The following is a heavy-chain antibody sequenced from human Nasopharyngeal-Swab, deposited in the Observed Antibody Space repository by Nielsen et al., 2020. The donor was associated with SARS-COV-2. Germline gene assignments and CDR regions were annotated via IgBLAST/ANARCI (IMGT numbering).Heavy chain of an antibody. V-gene: IGHV3-74*01. CDR3: ARGGAAAEGYSGMDV. J-gene: IGHJ6*02. CDR1: GFTFSSYW. Sequence: GESLKISCAASGFTFSSYWMHWVRQAPGKGLVWVSRINSDGSSASYADSVKGRFTISRDNAKNTLYLQMNSLRAEDTAVYYCARGGAAAEGYSGMDVWGQGTTVTVSS. CDR2: INSDGSSA. D-gene: IGHD6-13*01.